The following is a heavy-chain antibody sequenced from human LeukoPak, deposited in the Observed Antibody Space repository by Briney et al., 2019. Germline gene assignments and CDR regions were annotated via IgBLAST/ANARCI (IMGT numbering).Heavy chain of an antibody. D-gene: IGHD3-22*01. CDR2: IIPIFGTA. J-gene: IGHJ5*02. Sequence: SVKVSCKASGGTFSSYAISWVRQAPRQGLEWMGGIIPIFGTANYEQKFQGRGTITTVETTSTAFMELKSLRTDATAVYCCASSYCYDSSGYYRYIWFEPWGQGALVTVSS. CDR1: GGTFSSYA. CDR3: ASSYCYDSSGYYRYIWFEP. V-gene: IGHV1-69*05.